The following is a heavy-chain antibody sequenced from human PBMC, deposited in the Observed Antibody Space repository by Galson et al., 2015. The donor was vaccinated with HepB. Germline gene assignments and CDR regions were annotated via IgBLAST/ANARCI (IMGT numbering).Heavy chain of an antibody. V-gene: IGHV1-46*01. J-gene: IGHJ4*02. CDR2: IDPNDGSA. CDR3: ATAADQYFDY. CDR1: GYTFSGYY. Sequence: SVKVSCKVSGYTFSGYYVHWVRQAPGQGLEWMGIIDPNDGSANYTRKFQGRAILTWDTSTSTVSMELSCLRSEDTAMYYCATAADQYFDYWGQGTRVTVSS.